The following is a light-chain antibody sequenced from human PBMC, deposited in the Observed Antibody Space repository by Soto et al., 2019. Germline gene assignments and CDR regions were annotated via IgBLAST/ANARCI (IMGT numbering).Light chain of an antibody. J-gene: IGKJ1*01. Sequence: DIQMTQSPSTLSASVGDRVTITCRASQSISSWLAWYQQKPGKAPKLLIYDASSLESGVPSRFSCSGSGTEFTLTISSLQPDEFATYYCQHYNSYSEAFGQGTKVDIK. V-gene: IGKV1-5*01. CDR1: QSISSW. CDR2: DAS. CDR3: QHYNSYSEA.